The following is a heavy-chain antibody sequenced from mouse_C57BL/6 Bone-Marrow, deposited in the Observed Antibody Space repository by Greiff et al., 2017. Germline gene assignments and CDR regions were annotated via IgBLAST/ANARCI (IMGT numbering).Heavy chain of an antibody. V-gene: IGHV14-4*01. J-gene: IGHJ4*01. Sequence: VQLQQSGAELVRPGASVKLSCTASGFNIKDDYMHWVKQRPEQGLEWIGWIDPENGDTEYASKFQGKATITADTSSNTAYRQLSSLTSEDTAVYYCTRVWLDYWGQGTSVTVSA. D-gene: IGHD2-10*02. CDR2: IDPENGDT. CDR1: GFNIKDDY. CDR3: TRVWLDY.